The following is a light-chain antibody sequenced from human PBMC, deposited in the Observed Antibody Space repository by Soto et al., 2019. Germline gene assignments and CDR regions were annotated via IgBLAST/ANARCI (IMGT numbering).Light chain of an antibody. CDR2: IAS. Sequence: IPLTQYTSSMSASVGDRVSITCRASQGIRNYLAWYKKKPAKAPKLLIYIASTLQGGVPSRVSGSGSGTDFSLTISSLQPEDVATYYCQYLNSFPLTFGGGTKVEIK. J-gene: IGKJ4*01. V-gene: IGKV1-9*01. CDR3: QYLNSFPLT. CDR1: QGIRNY.